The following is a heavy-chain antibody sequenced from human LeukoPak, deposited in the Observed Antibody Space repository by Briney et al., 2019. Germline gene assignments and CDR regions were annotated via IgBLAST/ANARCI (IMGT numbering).Heavy chain of an antibody. CDR2: ISYDGSRK. V-gene: IGHV3-30*18. J-gene: IGHJ3*02. CDR3: AKYAYNWNAPDGFDM. D-gene: IGHD1-1*01. Sequence: PGGSLRLSCAVSGFSFNSYSMHWVRQAPGKGLEWVAVISYDGSRKHYGDSVRGRFSISRDNSESTLFLQMNSLTTDDTSVYFCAKYAYNWNAPDGFDMWGQGTMVIVSS. CDR1: GFSFNSYS.